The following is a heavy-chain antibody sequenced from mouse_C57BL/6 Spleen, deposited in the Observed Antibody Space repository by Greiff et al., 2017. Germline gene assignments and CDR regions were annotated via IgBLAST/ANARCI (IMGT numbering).Heavy chain of an antibody. V-gene: IGHV5-17*01. CDR3: ARSDSSGFAY. Sequence: EVQLMESGGGLVKPGGSLKLSCAASGFTFTDYGMDWVRQAPGKGLEWVAYISSSSSTTYYADTVKGRFPMSRDNAKNTVFLQMTSLRSEDTAMYYCARSDSSGFAYWGKGTLVTVSA. J-gene: IGHJ3*01. CDR2: ISSSSSTT. CDR1: GFTFTDYG. D-gene: IGHD3-2*02.